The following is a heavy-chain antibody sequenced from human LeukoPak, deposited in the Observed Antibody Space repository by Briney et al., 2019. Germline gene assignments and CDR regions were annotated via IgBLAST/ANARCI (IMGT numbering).Heavy chain of an antibody. Sequence: ASVKVSCKASGYSFMNYYIHWVRQAPGHGLEWMGWINPNSGGTNYAQKFQGRVTMTRDTSISTAYMELSRLRSDDTAVYYCARSRRSYSSGWFNANDYWGQGTLVTVSS. CDR3: ARSRRSYSSGWFNANDY. D-gene: IGHD6-19*01. V-gene: IGHV1-2*02. CDR2: INPNSGGT. CDR1: GYSFMNYY. J-gene: IGHJ4*02.